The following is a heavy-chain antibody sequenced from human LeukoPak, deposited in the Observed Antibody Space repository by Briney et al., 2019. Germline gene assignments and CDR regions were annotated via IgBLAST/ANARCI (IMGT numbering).Heavy chain of an antibody. CDR3: ASDYYDSSGYYFYYFDY. D-gene: IGHD3-22*01. J-gene: IGHJ4*02. Sequence: PSGTLSLTCAVSGGSISSSNWWSWVRQPPGKGLEWIGEIYHSGSTNYNPSLKSRVTISVDKSKNQFSLKLSSVTAADTAVYYCASDYYDSSGYYFYYFDYWGQGTLVTVSS. CDR1: GGSISSSNW. CDR2: IYHSGST. V-gene: IGHV4-4*02.